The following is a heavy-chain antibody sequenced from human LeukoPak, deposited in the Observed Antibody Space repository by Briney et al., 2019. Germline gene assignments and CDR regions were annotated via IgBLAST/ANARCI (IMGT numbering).Heavy chain of an antibody. CDR3: ARHSDRECSGGSCYMGGYFDY. Sequence: SGTLSLTCTVSGGSISSGGYYWSWIRQHPGKGLEWIGYIYYSGSTYYNPSLKSRVTISVDTSKNQFSLKLSSVTAADTAVYYCARHSDRECSGGSCYMGGYFDYWGQGTLVTVSS. J-gene: IGHJ4*02. D-gene: IGHD2-15*01. V-gene: IGHV4-31*03. CDR2: IYYSGST. CDR1: GGSISSGGYY.